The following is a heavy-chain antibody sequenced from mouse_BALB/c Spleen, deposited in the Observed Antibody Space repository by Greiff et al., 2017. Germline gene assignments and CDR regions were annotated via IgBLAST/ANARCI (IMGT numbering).Heavy chain of an antibody. D-gene: IGHD1-1*01. CDR3: ARVYGSSLYYYAMDY. J-gene: IGHJ4*01. Sequence: QVHVKQSGPELVRPGESVKISCKGSGYTFTDYAMHWVKQSHAKSLEWIGVISIYYDNTNYNQKFKGKATMTVDKSSSTAYMELARLTSEDSAIYYCARVYGSSLYYYAMDYWGQGTSVTVSS. V-gene: IGHV1-67*01. CDR1: GYTFTDYA. CDR2: ISIYYDNT.